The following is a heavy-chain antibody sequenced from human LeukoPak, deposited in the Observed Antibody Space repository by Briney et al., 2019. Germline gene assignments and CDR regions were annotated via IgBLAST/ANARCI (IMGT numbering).Heavy chain of an antibody. D-gene: IGHD3-3*01. V-gene: IGHV3-21*01. J-gene: IGHJ4*02. CDR1: GFTFSSYA. Sequence: PGGSLRLSCAASGFTFSSYAMHWVRQAPGTGLEWVSSISSSGSFFYYADSVEGRFTISRDNAKNSLYLQMNSLRVEDTAVYFCARGLFGVINPTDYWGQGTLVTVSS. CDR3: ARGLFGVINPTDY. CDR2: ISSSGSFF.